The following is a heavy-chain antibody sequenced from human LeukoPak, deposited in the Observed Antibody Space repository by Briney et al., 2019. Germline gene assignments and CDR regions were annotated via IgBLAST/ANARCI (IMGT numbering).Heavy chain of an antibody. CDR3: AKDLKRYYYGPGSYVPDY. J-gene: IGHJ4*02. Sequence: GGSLRLSCAASGFTFSSYGMHWVRQAPGKGLEWVAFIRYDGSNKYYADSVKGRFTISRDNSKNTLYLQMNSLRAEDTAVYYCAKDLKRYYYGPGSYVPDYWGQGTLVTVSS. CDR2: IRYDGSNK. CDR1: GFTFSSYG. D-gene: IGHD3-10*01. V-gene: IGHV3-30*02.